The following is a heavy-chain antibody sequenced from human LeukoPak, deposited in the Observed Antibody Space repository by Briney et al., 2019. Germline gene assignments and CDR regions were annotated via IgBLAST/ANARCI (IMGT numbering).Heavy chain of an antibody. CDR2: IAYTNTI. CDR1: GFSFSSYS. V-gene: IGHV3-48*01. Sequence: PGGSLRLSCTASGFSFSSYSMNWVRQAPGKGLEWVAYIAYTNTIHYADSVRGRFAISGDNARNSLYLQLNSLRAEDTAVYYCARDPHSLDYWGQGTRVTVSS. J-gene: IGHJ4*02. CDR3: ARDPHSLDY.